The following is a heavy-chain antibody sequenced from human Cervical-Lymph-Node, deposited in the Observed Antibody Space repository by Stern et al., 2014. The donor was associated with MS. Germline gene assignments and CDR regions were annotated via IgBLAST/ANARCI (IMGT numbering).Heavy chain of an antibody. D-gene: IGHD2/OR15-2a*01. J-gene: IGHJ6*04. CDR2: INAGNGNT. Sequence: QMQLVQSGAEVKKPGASVKVSCRASRYTFSTYSIHWVRQAPGQRLEWIGWINAGNGNTKYSQKFQDRVTITRDTSANTAYMELSSLRSEDTAVYFCARHFGIVKAYYYYYGMDVWGEGTTVTVSS. CDR3: ARHFGIVKAYYYYYGMDV. CDR1: RYTFSTYS. V-gene: IGHV1-3*01.